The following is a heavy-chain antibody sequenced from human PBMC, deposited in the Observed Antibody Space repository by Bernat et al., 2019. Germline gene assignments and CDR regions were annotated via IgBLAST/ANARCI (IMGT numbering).Heavy chain of an antibody. CDR2: ISYDGSTK. J-gene: IGHJ4*02. CDR3: TKEGGAAGSSYQAYFDY. Sequence: QVQLVESGGGVVQPGRSLRLSCAASGFTLSSHGMYWVRQAPGKGLEWVAVISYDGSTKYYGDSVKGRFTISRDNSKNTLYLQMNSLRAEHTAVYYCTKEGGAAGSSYQAYFDYWGQGTLVTVSS. CDR1: GFTLSSHG. D-gene: IGHD6-13*01. V-gene: IGHV3-30*18.